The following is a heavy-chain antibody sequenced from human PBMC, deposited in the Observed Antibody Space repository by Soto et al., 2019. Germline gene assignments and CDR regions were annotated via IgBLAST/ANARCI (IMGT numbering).Heavy chain of an antibody. CDR2: ISSSSSYI. CDR1: GFTFSSYS. J-gene: IGHJ3*02. CDR3: ARNRAILGPTRDAFDI. V-gene: IGHV3-21*01. D-gene: IGHD3-16*01. Sequence: GGSLRLSCAASGFTFSSYSMNWVRQAPGKGLEWVSSISSSSSYIYYADSVKGRFTISRDNAKNSLYLQMNSLRAEDTAVYYCARNRAILGPTRDAFDIWGQGTMVTVSS.